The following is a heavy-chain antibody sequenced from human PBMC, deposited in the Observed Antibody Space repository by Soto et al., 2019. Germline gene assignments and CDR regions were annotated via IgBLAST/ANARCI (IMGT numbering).Heavy chain of an antibody. V-gene: IGHV3-21*01. CDR3: ARENGHCTDACNRGAFDI. CDR1: GFTFSEYS. CDR2: IDNGDNHI. D-gene: IGHD2-2*01. Sequence: EVQVVESGGGLVKPGGSLRLSCAASGFTFSEYSFLWVRQAPGKGLEWLSFIDNGDNHIFYSDSVKGRFTISRDNAKTSVYLQLNSLRADDSAVYYCARENGHCTDACNRGAFDIWGQGTMVTVSS. J-gene: IGHJ3*02.